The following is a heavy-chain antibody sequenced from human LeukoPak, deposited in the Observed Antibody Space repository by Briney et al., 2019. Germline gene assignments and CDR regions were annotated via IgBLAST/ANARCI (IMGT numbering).Heavy chain of an antibody. Sequence: GGSLRLSCAASGFTFSSYGMHWVRQAPGKGLEWVAFIRYDGSNKYYADSVKGRFTISRDNSKNTLYLQMNSLRAEDTAVYYCAKIGIMATITFDYWGQGTLVTVPS. CDR1: GFTFSSYG. D-gene: IGHD5-24*01. CDR2: IRYDGSNK. J-gene: IGHJ4*02. CDR3: AKIGIMATITFDY. V-gene: IGHV3-30*02.